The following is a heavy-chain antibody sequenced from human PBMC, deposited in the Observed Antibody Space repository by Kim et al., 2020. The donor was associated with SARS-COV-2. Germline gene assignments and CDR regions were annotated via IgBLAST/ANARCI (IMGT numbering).Heavy chain of an antibody. D-gene: IGHD4-17*01. Sequence: GRFTISRDNSKNTLYLQMNSLRAEDTAVYYCARGDYGGNSNYYYYGTDVWGQGTTVTVSS. V-gene: IGHV3-30*01. J-gene: IGHJ6*02. CDR3: ARGDYGGNSNYYYYGTDV.